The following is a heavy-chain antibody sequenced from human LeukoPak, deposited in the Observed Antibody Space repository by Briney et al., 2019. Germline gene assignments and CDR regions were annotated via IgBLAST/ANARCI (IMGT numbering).Heavy chain of an antibody. CDR1: GFTFSDYY. CDR2: ISSSGSTI. CDR3: ARDQLYCGGPTCYRTGDDS. J-gene: IGHJ4*02. V-gene: IGHV3-11*04. Sequence: KPGGPLRPSCAASGFTFSDYYMSWIRQAPGKGLEWCAYISSSGSTIYYADSVKGRFTISRDNAKNSLYLQMNSLRAEGTAVYYCARDQLYCGGPTCYRTGDDSWGQGTLVTVSS. D-gene: IGHD2-2*02.